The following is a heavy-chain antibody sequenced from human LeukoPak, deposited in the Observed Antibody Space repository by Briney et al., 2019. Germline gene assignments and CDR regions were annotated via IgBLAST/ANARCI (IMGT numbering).Heavy chain of an antibody. CDR2: ISAYNGNT. D-gene: IGHD3-22*01. V-gene: IGHV1-18*01. CDR1: GYTFTGYG. J-gene: IGHJ4*02. Sequence: GASVKVSCKASGYTFTGYGISWVRQAPGQGLEWMGWISAYNGNTNYAQKLQGRVTMTTDTSTSTAYMELRSLRSDDTAVYYCARPAGYYDSSGYSLDYWGQGTLVTVSS. CDR3: ARPAGYYDSSGYSLDY.